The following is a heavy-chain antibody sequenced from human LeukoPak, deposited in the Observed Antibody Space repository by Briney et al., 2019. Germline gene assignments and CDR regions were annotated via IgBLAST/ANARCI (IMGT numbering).Heavy chain of an antibody. V-gene: IGHV1-2*02. Sequence: ASVKVSCKASGYTFTDSYIHWVRQAPGQGLEWMGWINPNSGGTNYAQKFQGRVTMTRDTSINTAYMEVSRLSSDDTAVYYCARPGLRVSGSFNFWGQGTLVTVSS. CDR2: INPNSGGT. D-gene: IGHD3-16*01. CDR3: ARPGLRVSGSFNF. CDR1: GYTFTDSY. J-gene: IGHJ4*02.